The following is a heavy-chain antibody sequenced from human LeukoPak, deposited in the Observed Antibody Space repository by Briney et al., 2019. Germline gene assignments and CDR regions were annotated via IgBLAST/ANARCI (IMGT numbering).Heavy chain of an antibody. D-gene: IGHD3-22*01. J-gene: IGHJ2*01. CDR1: GGSIIRYY. V-gene: IGHV4-4*07. CDR3: ARDYYDSSGYRATWYFDL. Sequence: SQTLSLTCTVSGGSIIRYYTTWIWQPAGKGLEWIGRIYTSGSTHYNPSLKSRVTMSVDTSKNQFSLKLNSVTAADTAIYYCARDYYDSSGYRATWYFDLWGRGALVTVSS. CDR2: IYTSGST.